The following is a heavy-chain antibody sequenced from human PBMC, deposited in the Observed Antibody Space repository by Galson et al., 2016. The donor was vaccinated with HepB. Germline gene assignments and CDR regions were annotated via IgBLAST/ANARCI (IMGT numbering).Heavy chain of an antibody. CDR3: AREGNVGLSFDS. V-gene: IGHV4-31*03. D-gene: IGHD1-26*01. J-gene: IGHJ4*02. CDR2: IYYNGNT. CDR1: GASINRGGDY. Sequence: TLSLTCTVSGASINRGGDYWSWIRQQPGKGLEWIAYIYYNGNTFYNPSLRGRLTISLDTPKNQFSLRVTHLTAADTAIYYCAREGNVGLSFDSWGQGILVTVSS.